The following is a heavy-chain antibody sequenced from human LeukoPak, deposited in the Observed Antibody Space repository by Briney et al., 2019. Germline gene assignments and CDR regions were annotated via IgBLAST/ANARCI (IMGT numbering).Heavy chain of an antibody. CDR3: ARDACSSTSCYFDY. CDR1: GFTFSSYS. V-gene: IGHV3-48*01. J-gene: IGHJ4*02. Sequence: GGSLRLSCAASGFTFSSYSMNWVRQAPGKGLEWVSYISSSSSTMYYADSVKGRFTISRDNANNSLYLQMNSLRAEDTAVYYCARDACSSTSCYFDYWGQGTLVTVSS. CDR2: ISSSSSTM. D-gene: IGHD2-2*01.